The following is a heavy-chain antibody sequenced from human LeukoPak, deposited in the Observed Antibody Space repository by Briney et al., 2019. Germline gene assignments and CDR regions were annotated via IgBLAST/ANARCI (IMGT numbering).Heavy chain of an antibody. CDR3: ARVQQPSGIQGYYYGMDV. J-gene: IGHJ6*02. CDR1: GFTFSIYE. V-gene: IGHV3-48*03. D-gene: IGHD6-13*01. CDR2: ISSGGSTT. Sequence: GGSLRLSCAVSGFTFSIYEMKWVRQAPGKGLEWGSYISSGGSTTYYADSVKGRFTISRANAKNSLYLQMNSLRAEDTAVYYCARVQQPSGIQGYYYGMDVWGQGTTVTVSS.